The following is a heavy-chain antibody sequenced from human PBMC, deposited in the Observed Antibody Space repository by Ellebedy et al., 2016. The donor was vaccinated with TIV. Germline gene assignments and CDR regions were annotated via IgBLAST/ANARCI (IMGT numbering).Heavy chain of an antibody. V-gene: IGHV3-48*02. CDR1: GFTFSSYS. CDR2: ISSSSSTI. Sequence: GESLKISCAASGFTFSSYSMNWVRQAPGKGLEWVSYISSSSSTIDYADSVKGRFTISRENAKNSLYLQMNSLRDEDTAVYYCAGELRLRYLDYDYWGQGTLVTVSS. J-gene: IGHJ4*02. D-gene: IGHD3-9*01. CDR3: AGELRLRYLDYDY.